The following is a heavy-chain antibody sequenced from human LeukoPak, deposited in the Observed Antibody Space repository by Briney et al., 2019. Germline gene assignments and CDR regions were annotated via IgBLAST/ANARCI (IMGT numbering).Heavy chain of an antibody. CDR1: GFTFSTYF. CDR3: ARDGGSGSQRAFDI. D-gene: IGHD3-10*01. V-gene: IGHV3-33*08. CDR2: IWHDGSNK. Sequence: GGSLRLSCAASGFTFSTYFMHWVRQAPGKGLEWVAVIWHDGSNKYYADSVKGRFTISRDNAKNKLYLQMNSLRAEDTAVYYCARDGGSGSQRAFDIWGQGTMVTVSS. J-gene: IGHJ3*02.